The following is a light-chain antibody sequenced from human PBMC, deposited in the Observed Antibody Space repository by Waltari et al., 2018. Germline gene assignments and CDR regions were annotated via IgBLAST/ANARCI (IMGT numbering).Light chain of an antibody. CDR2: GAS. V-gene: IGKV3-20*01. CDR1: QSVSSSY. CDR3: QQYGSSSYP. Sequence: EIVLTQSPGTLSLSPGERATLSCRASQSVSSSYLAWYQQKPGQAPRLLIYGASSRATGIPDRFSGSGSGTDFTLTISRLEPEDFAVYYCQQYGSSSYPFGQWTKLEIK. J-gene: IGKJ2*01.